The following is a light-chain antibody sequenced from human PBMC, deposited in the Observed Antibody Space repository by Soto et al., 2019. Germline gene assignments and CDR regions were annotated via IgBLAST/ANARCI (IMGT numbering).Light chain of an antibody. CDR1: QTIGSN. J-gene: IGKJ1*01. Sequence: EIVIAPSPASLNVSPGDGASLSCRAIQTIGSNLACYQQKPGQPPRLHIYDASTRATDIPARFTGSGSGTEFTPTISSLQAKDFAPFYRQQYNNWPPTGTFGQGTKVDI. CDR3: QQYNNWPPTGT. CDR2: DAS. V-gene: IGKV3-15*01.